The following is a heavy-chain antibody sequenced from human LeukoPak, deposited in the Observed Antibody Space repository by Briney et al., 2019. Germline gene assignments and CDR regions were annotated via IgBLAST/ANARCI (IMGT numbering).Heavy chain of an antibody. D-gene: IGHD6-13*01. Sequence: SETLSLTCTVSGGSTSSYYWSWIRQPPGKGLEWIGYIYYSGSTNYNPSLKSRVTISVDMSKNQFSLKLSSVTAADTAVYYCARDSSSWSGWFDPWGQGTLVTVSS. J-gene: IGHJ5*02. CDR3: ARDSSSWSGWFDP. V-gene: IGHV4-59*01. CDR1: GGSTSSYY. CDR2: IYYSGST.